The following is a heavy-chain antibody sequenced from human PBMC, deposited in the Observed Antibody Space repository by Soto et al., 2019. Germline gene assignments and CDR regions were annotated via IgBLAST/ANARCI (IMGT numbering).Heavy chain of an antibody. V-gene: IGHV3-66*01. CDR3: ARNGDSSDYRGWFDP. CDR1: GCTVSSNY. Sequence: EVQLVESGGGLVQPGGPRRLSCAASGCTVSSNYMSWVRQAPGKGLEWVSVIYSGGTTYYADSVKGRFSISRDNSKNTLYLQMNSLRAEDTAVYYCARNGDSSDYRGWFDPWGQGTLVTVSS. D-gene: IGHD3-22*01. CDR2: IYSGGTT. J-gene: IGHJ5*02.